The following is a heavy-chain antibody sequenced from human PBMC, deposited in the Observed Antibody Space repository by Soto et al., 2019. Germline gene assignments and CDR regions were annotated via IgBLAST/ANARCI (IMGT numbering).Heavy chain of an antibody. J-gene: IGHJ4*02. CDR1: GGSISSSSYY. Sequence: SETLSLTCTVSGGSISSSSYYWGWIRQPPGKGLEWIGSIYYSGSTYYNPSLKSRVTISVDTSKNQFSLKLSSVTAADTAVYYCARQRNYGDSYYFDYWGQGTLVTVS. D-gene: IGHD4-17*01. CDR3: ARQRNYGDSYYFDY. V-gene: IGHV4-39*01. CDR2: IYYSGST.